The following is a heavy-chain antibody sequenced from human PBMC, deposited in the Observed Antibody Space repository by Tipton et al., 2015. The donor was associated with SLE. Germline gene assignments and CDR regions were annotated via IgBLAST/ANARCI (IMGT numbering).Heavy chain of an antibody. Sequence: SLRLSCAASGFTFSSYSMNWVRQAPGKGLEWVSSISSSSSYIYYADSLKGRFTISRDNAKNSLYLQMNSLRAEDTAVYYCARDPGDWGYDYWGQGTLVTVSS. CDR2: ISSSSSYI. D-gene: IGHD7-27*01. J-gene: IGHJ4*02. CDR1: GFTFSSYS. V-gene: IGHV3-21*01. CDR3: ARDPGDWGYDY.